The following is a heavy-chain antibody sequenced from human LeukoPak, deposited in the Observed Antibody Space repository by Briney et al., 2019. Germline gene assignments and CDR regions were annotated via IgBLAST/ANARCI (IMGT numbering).Heavy chain of an antibody. D-gene: IGHD3-3*02. J-gene: IGHJ3*02. CDR2: INQDASDK. V-gene: IGHV3-7*01. Sequence: GGSLRLSCVASEFTFSTYWMSWVRQAPGKGLEWVANINQDASDKYYVDSVKGRLTISRDNAKKSLYLQMNSLRVEDTTVYYCASDPFTISAYDAFNIWGQGTVVTVSS. CDR1: EFTFSTYW. CDR3: ASDPFTISAYDAFNI.